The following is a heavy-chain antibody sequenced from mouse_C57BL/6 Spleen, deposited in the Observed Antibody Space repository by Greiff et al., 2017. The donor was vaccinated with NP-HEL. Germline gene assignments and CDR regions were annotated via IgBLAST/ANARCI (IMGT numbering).Heavy chain of an antibody. CDR3: ARAGRWLLLDYYAMDY. J-gene: IGHJ4*01. CDR2: IDPNSGGT. D-gene: IGHD2-3*01. V-gene: IGHV1-72*01. CDR1: GYTFTSYW. Sequence: QVQLQQPGAELVKPGASVKLSCKASGYTFTSYWMHWVKQRPGRGLEWIGRIDPNSGGTKYNEKFKSKATLTVDKPSSTAYMQLSSLTSEDSAVYYSARAGRWLLLDYYAMDYWGQGTSVTVSS.